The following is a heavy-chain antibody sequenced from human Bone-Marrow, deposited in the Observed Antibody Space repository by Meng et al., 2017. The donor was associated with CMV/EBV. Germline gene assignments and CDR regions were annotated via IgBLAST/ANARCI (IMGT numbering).Heavy chain of an antibody. Sequence: SETLSLTCTVSGGSISSYYWSWIRQPPGKGLEWIGYIYYSGSTNYNPSLKSRVTISVDTSKNQFSLKLSSVTAADTAVYYCARGGSTSYYYYYGMDVWGQGATVTFYS. CDR2: IYYSGST. V-gene: IGHV4-59*01. CDR3: ARGGSTSYYYYYGMDV. CDR1: GGSISSYY. D-gene: IGHD2-2*01. J-gene: IGHJ6*02.